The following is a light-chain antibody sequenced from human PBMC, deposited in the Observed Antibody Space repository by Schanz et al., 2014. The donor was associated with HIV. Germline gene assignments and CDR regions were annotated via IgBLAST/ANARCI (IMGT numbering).Light chain of an antibody. Sequence: QSVLTQPASVSGSPGQSITISCTGTSSDVGGYNYVSWYQQHPGKAPKLMIYDVTNRPSGVSDRFSGSMSGNTASLTISGLQAEDEADYYCSSYISVNTWVFGGGTKLTVL. CDR2: DVT. CDR3: SSYISVNTWV. J-gene: IGLJ3*02. V-gene: IGLV2-14*01. CDR1: SSDVGGYNY.